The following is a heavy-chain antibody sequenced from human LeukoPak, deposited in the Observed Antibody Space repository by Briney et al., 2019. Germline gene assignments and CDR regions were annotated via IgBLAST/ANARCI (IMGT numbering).Heavy chain of an antibody. V-gene: IGHV1-46*01. CDR2: INPSVGSA. D-gene: IGHD3-22*01. Sequence: GASVKVSCKASGYTFSNYYMHWVRQAPGQGLEWMGIINPSVGSASSAQKFQGRVTMTGDTSTSTVYMELSSLRSDDTAVYYCARESYYDSSGYLTAPYYYYYGMDVWGQGTTVTVSS. J-gene: IGHJ6*02. CDR3: ARESYYDSSGYLTAPYYYYYGMDV. CDR1: GYTFSNYY.